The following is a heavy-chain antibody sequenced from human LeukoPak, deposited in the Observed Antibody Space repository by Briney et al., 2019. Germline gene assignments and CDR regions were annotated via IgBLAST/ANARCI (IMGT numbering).Heavy chain of an antibody. CDR2: ISHSGST. Sequence: PSETLSLTCAVYGGSFSGYYWSWIRQPPGKGLEWIGEISHSGSTNYNPSLKSRVTISVDTSKNQFSLKLSSVTAADTAVYYCARGNGDYWGQGTLVTVSS. D-gene: IGHD1-1*01. CDR3: ARGNGDY. J-gene: IGHJ4*02. V-gene: IGHV4-34*01. CDR1: GGSFSGYY.